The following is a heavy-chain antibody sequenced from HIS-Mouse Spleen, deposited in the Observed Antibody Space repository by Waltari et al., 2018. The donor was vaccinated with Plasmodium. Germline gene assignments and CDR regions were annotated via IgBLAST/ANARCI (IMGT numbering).Heavy chain of an antibody. V-gene: IGHV3-7*01. D-gene: IGHD6-13*01. CDR1: GFTFSSYW. Sequence: EVQLVESGGGLVQPGGSLRLSCAASGFTFSSYWMSWVGQAPGKGLRWGGNIQQDGSEKFDVEDVKGRFNISRDNDKNSLYLQMNSLGAEDTAVYYCASSWYWCFDLWGRGTLVTVSS. CDR2: IQQDGSEK. J-gene: IGHJ2*01. CDR3: ASSWYWCFDL.